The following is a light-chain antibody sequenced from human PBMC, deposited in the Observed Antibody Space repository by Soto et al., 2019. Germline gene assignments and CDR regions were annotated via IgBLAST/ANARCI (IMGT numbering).Light chain of an antibody. CDR3: QQRVT. CDR1: QSVSSTY. Sequence: ESVLTQSRGTLSLPRWETATLSCRASQSVSSTYLAWYQQKPGQAPGLLIYGASSRASGIPDRFSGSGSGTDFTLTISRLEPEDFAMYYCQQRVTFGQGTKV. J-gene: IGKJ2*01. V-gene: IGKV3-20*01. CDR2: GAS.